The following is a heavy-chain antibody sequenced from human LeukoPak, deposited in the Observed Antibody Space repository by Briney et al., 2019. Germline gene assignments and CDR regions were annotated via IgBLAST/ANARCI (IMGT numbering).Heavy chain of an antibody. Sequence: PGGSLRLSCAASGFTFSSYAMSWVRQAPGKGLEWVSAISGSGGSTYYADSVKGRFTISRDNSKNTLYLQMNSLRAEDTAVYYCAKDTPYDFWSGYYGYFDYWGQGTLVTVSS. J-gene: IGHJ4*02. V-gene: IGHV3-23*01. CDR1: GFTFSSYA. D-gene: IGHD3-3*01. CDR2: ISGSGGST. CDR3: AKDTPYDFWSGYYGYFDY.